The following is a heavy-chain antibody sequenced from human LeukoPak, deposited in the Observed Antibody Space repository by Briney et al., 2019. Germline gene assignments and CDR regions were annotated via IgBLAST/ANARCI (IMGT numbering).Heavy chain of an antibody. Sequence: GGSLRLSCAASGFPFSSYAMSWVRQAPGKGLGWVSAISGSGGSTYYADSVKGRFTISRDNSKNTLYLQMNSLRAEDTAVYYCAKSSLVLRFLEWSPLGDYWGQGTLVTVSS. D-gene: IGHD3-3*01. V-gene: IGHV3-23*01. J-gene: IGHJ4*02. CDR2: ISGSGGST. CDR3: AKSSLVLRFLEWSPLGDY. CDR1: GFPFSSYA.